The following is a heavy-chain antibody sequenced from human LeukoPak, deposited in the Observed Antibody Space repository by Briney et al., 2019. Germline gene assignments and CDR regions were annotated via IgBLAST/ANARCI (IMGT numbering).Heavy chain of an antibody. CDR1: GFTFSSYA. D-gene: IGHD1-26*01. CDR3: ARRYSGSPPLGFDY. CDR2: ISYDGSNK. Sequence: GGSLRLSCAASGFTFSSYAMHWVRQAPGKGLEWVVVISYDGSNKYYADSVKGRFTIFRDNSKNTLYLQMNSLRAEDTAVYYCARRYSGSPPLGFDYWGQGTLVTVSS. V-gene: IGHV3-30-3*01. J-gene: IGHJ4*02.